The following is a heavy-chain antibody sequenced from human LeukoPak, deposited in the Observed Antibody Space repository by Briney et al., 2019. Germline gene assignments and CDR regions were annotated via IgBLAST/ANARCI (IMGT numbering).Heavy chain of an antibody. CDR2: ISGRSGDT. CDR1: GFTFSSYA. Sequence: GGSLRLSCAASGFTFSSYAMSWVRQAPGKGLEWISAISGRSGDTYYAASVKGRFTISRDNSKNTLYLQMNTLRAEDTAVYYCAPYEGIGARGGQGTLVTVSS. CDR3: APYEGIGAR. V-gene: IGHV3-23*01. J-gene: IGHJ4*02. D-gene: IGHD3-10*01.